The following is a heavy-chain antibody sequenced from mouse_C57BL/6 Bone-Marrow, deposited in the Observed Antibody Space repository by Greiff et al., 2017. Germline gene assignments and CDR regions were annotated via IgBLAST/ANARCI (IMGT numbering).Heavy chain of an antibody. CDR3: ARQLCYWYFDV. CDR2: ISGGGGNT. CDR1: GFTFSSYT. Sequence: EVKLMESGGGLVKPGGSLKLSCAASGFTFSSYTMSWVRQTPEKRLEWVATISGGGGNTYYPDSVKGRFTISRDNAKNTLYLQMSSLRSEDTALYYCARQLCYWYFDVWGTGTTVTVSS. V-gene: IGHV5-9*01. J-gene: IGHJ1*03.